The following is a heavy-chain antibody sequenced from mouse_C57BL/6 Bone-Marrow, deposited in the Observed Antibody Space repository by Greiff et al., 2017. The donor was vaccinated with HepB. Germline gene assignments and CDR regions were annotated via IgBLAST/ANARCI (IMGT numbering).Heavy chain of an antibody. J-gene: IGHJ3*01. CDR1: GYTFTSYW. V-gene: IGHV1-61*01. Sequence: QVQLQQPGAELVRPGSSVKLSCKASGYTFTSYWVDWVKQRPGQGLEWIGNIYPSDSETHYNQKFKDKATLTVDKSSSTAYMQLSSLTSEDSAVYYCARLTYYSNSWFAYWGQGTLVTVSA. CDR2: IYPSDSET. CDR3: ARLTYYSNSWFAY. D-gene: IGHD2-5*01.